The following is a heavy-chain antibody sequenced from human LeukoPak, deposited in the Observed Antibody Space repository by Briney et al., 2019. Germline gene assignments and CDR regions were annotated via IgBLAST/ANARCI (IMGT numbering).Heavy chain of an antibody. Sequence: GGSLRLSCAASGFTFNNYGMHWVRQAPGKGLEWVAFISYDGSNKYYVDSVKGRFTISRDNSKNTLYLQMNSLRAEGRALFYCANIGVGRTTVTLPAPTDYWGQGTLVTVSS. CDR1: GFTFNNYG. CDR2: ISYDGSNK. D-gene: IGHD4-17*01. J-gene: IGHJ4*02. CDR3: ANIGVGRTTVTLPAPTDY. V-gene: IGHV3-30*18.